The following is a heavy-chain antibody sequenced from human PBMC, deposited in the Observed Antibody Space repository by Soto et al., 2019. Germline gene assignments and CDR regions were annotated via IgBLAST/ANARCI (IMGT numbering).Heavy chain of an antibody. V-gene: IGHV3-30-3*01. CDR2: ISYDGSNK. D-gene: IGHD6-19*01. CDR3: ARDPAGAVAGSLIFDY. CDR1: GFTFSSYA. Sequence: QVQLVESGGGVVQPGRSLRLSCAASGFTFSSYAMHWVLQDPGKGLDLVAVISYDGSNKYYADAVKGRFTSSRDNSKNTLYLQMNSLRAEDTAVYYCARDPAGAVAGSLIFDYWGQGTLVTVSS. J-gene: IGHJ4*02.